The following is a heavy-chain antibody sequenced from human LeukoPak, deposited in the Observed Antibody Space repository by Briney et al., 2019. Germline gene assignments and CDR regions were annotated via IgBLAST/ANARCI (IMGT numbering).Heavy chain of an antibody. Sequence: GGSLRLSCAASGFTFSSFWMSWVRQAPGKGLEWVANIKQDGSEKNYVDSVKGRFTISRDNAKNSLFLQMNSLTAEDTAVYFCARDSRGPDYWGQGTLVTVSS. D-gene: IGHD6-19*01. CDR3: ARDSRGPDY. V-gene: IGHV3-7*01. CDR2: IKQDGSEK. J-gene: IGHJ4*02. CDR1: GFTFSSFW.